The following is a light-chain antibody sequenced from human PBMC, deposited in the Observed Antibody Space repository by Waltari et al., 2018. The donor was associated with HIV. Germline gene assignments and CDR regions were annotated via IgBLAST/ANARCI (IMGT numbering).Light chain of an antibody. CDR3: CSYAGSGLV. V-gene: IGLV2-23*02. J-gene: IGLJ3*02. Sequence: PGQSITISCTGPRSDVGAYTLVSWYQQHPGEVPKLLIYEVTKRPSGVSTRFSGSKSANTASLTISGLQAEDEADYYCCSYAGSGLVFGGGTKLTVL. CDR2: EVT. CDR1: RSDVGAYTL.